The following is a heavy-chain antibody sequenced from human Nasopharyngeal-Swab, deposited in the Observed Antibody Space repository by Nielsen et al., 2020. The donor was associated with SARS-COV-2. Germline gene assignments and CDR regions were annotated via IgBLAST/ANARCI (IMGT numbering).Heavy chain of an antibody. CDR3: AKVLLPFLFVPAATDY. Sequence: GESLKISCAASGFTFSSYAMSWVRQAPGKGLEWVSAISGSGGSTYYADSVKGRFTISRDNSKNTLYLQMNSLRAEDTAVYYCAKVLLPFLFVPAATDYWGQGTLVTVSS. D-gene: IGHD2-2*01. CDR1: GFTFSSYA. J-gene: IGHJ4*02. CDR2: ISGSGGST. V-gene: IGHV3-23*01.